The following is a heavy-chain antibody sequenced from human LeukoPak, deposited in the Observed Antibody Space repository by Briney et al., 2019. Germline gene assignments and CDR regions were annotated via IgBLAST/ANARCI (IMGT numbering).Heavy chain of an antibody. CDR2: ISAYNGNT. CDR1: GYTFTSYG. CDR3: ARVSDGRYYYYYMDV. J-gene: IGHJ6*03. D-gene: IGHD1-26*01. V-gene: IGHV1-18*01. Sequence: ASVKVSCKASGYTFTSYGISWVRQAPGQGLEWMGWISAYNGNTNYAQKFQGRVSMTTDTSTSTAYMELRSLRSDDTAVYYCARVSDGRYYYYYMDVWGKGTTVTISS.